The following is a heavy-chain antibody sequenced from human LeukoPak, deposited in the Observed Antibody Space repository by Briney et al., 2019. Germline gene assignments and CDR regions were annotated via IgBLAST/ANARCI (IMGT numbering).Heavy chain of an antibody. V-gene: IGHV4-59*12. CDR2: IFYSGST. J-gene: IGHJ4*02. CDR1: GGSISDFY. D-gene: IGHD6-19*01. Sequence: SETLSLTCTVSGGSISDFYWSWIRQPPGKGLEWIGHIFYSGSTNYSPPLKSRLTISVDTSKNQFSLKLSSVTAADTAVYYCARGRRGWYRFGFDYWGQGTLVTVSS. CDR3: ARGRRGWYRFGFDY.